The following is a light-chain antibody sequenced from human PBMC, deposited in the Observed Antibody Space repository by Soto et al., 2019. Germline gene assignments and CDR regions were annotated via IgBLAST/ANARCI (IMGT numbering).Light chain of an antibody. CDR2: DVN. V-gene: IGLV2-11*01. J-gene: IGLJ3*02. CDR1: STDIGNYNY. CDR3: CSYAGNYAFWV. Sequence: QSVLTQPRSVSGSPGHSVTISCTGTSTDIGNYNYVSWYQQHPGKAPRLVIYDVNKRPSGVPDRFSGSKSGNTASLTISGLHNEDEADYYCCSYAGNYAFWVFGGGTQLTVL.